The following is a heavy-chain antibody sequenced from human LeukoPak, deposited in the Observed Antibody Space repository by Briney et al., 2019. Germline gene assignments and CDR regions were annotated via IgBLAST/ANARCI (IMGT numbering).Heavy chain of an antibody. CDR3: ARDREGYEWAIDY. Sequence: ASVTVSCKTSGYTFSNYGLSWVRQAPGQGLEWMGWINPYNGKTEYAQNYQGRVTMTTDTATNTAYMELKSLRSDDTAVYYCARDREGYEWAIDYWGQGTLVTVSS. CDR2: INPYNGKT. D-gene: IGHD5-12*01. V-gene: IGHV1-18*04. J-gene: IGHJ4*02. CDR1: GYTFSNYG.